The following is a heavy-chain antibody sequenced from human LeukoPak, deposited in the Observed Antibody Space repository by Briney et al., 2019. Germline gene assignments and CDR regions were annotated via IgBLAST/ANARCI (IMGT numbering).Heavy chain of an antibody. CDR1: GFTFSSYN. D-gene: IGHD3-9*01. V-gene: IGHV3-21*01. CDR3: VAGYSIDY. Sequence: GGSLRLSCAASGFTFSSYNMNWVRQAPGKGLERVSSTSGSSSSIYYADSVKGRFTISRDNAKNSLYLQMNSLRAEDTAVYYCVAGYSIDYWGQGTLVIVSS. CDR2: TSGSSSSI. J-gene: IGHJ4*02.